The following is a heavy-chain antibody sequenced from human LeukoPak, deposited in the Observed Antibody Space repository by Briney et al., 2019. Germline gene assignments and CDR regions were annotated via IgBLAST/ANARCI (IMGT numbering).Heavy chain of an antibody. Sequence: SETLSLTCTVSGGSISSGGYYWSWIRQHPGKGLEWIGYIYYSGSTYYNPSLKSRVIISVDTSKNQFSLKLSSVTAAATAVYYCASRYCSGGSCYSGLGYWGQGTLVTVSS. J-gene: IGHJ4*02. D-gene: IGHD2-15*01. V-gene: IGHV4-31*03. CDR1: GGSISSGGYY. CDR2: IYYSGST. CDR3: ASRYCSGGSCYSGLGY.